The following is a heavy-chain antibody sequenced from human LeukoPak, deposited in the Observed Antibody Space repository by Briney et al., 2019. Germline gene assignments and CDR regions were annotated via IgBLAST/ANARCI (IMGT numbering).Heavy chain of an antibody. Sequence: ASVTVSCKASGYTFTSYGISWVRQAPGQGLEWMGWISAYNGNTNYAQKLQGRVTMTTDTSTSTAYMELRSLRSDDTAVYYCARGLAPNVDTAMVTFDYWGQGTLVTVSS. D-gene: IGHD5-18*01. CDR3: ARGLAPNVDTAMVTFDY. V-gene: IGHV1-18*01. J-gene: IGHJ4*02. CDR1: GYTFTSYG. CDR2: ISAYNGNT.